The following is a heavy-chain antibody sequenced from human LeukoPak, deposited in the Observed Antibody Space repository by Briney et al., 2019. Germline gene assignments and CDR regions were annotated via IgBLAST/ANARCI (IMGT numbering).Heavy chain of an antibody. Sequence: RGESLKVSCKCSGYSFTSYWIGWVRQMPGKGLEWMGIISPGDSKTIYSPSFQGQVTISADKSISTGYLQWSSLKASGTAMYYCARLRGSGYFRFDYWGQGTLVTVST. J-gene: IGHJ4*02. V-gene: IGHV5-51*01. CDR3: ARLRGSGYFRFDY. CDR1: GYSFTSYW. D-gene: IGHD5-12*01. CDR2: ISPGDSKT.